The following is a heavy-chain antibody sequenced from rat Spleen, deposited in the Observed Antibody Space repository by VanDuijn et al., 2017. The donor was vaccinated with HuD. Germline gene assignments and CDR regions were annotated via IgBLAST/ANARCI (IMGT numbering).Heavy chain of an antibody. J-gene: IGHJ2*01. Sequence: QVQLKESGPGLVQPSQTLSLTCTVSGFSLISNSVHWIRQPPGKGLEWMGGIWGDGSTDYNSALKSRLSISRDTSKNQVFLKMNSLQSEDTTTYYCARGEGLYHGDYFDYWGQGVMVTVSS. CDR2: IWGDGST. V-gene: IGHV2-1*01. CDR3: ARGEGLYHGDYFDY. CDR1: GFSLISNS. D-gene: IGHD1-12*01.